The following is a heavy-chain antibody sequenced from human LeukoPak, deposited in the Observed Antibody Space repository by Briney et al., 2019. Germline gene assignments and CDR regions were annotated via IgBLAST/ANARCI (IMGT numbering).Heavy chain of an antibody. CDR1: GFTFSSYA. Sequence: GGSLRLSCAASGFTFSSYAMNWVRQAPGKGLEWVSTISGSGDSTYYADSVKGRFTISRDNSKNTLYLQMNSLRAEDTAVYYCAKKRGYNYGDFDYWGQGTMVTASS. D-gene: IGHD5-18*01. CDR2: ISGSGDST. J-gene: IGHJ4*02. V-gene: IGHV3-23*01. CDR3: AKKRGYNYGDFDY.